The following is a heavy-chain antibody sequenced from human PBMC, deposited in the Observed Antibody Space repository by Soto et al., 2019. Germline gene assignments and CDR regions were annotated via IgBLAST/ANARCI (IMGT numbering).Heavy chain of an antibody. J-gene: IGHJ3*02. CDR1: GFTFSSYG. V-gene: IGHV3-33*01. Sequence: QVQLVESGGGVVQPGRSLRLSCAASGFTFSSYGMHWVRQAPGKGLEWVAVIWYDGSNKYYADSVKGRFTISRDNSKNTLYLQMNSLRAEDTAVYYCAREGVVATMPRGDIWGQGTMFTVSS. D-gene: IGHD5-12*01. CDR3: AREGVVATMPRGDI. CDR2: IWYDGSNK.